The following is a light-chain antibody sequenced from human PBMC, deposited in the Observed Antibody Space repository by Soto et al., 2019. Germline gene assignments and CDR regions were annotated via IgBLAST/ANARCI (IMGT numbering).Light chain of an antibody. V-gene: IGKV1-5*01. J-gene: IGKJ1*01. CDR2: DGS. Sequence: DIQMTQSPSTLSAFVGDRVTITCRASQRISTWLAWYKQKPGKAPSLLIYDGSILQSGVPTTFSGNGSGTEFALTVSSLHPDDFATYYCLQYLTYPWTFGQGTKVDIK. CDR3: LQYLTYPWT. CDR1: QRISTW.